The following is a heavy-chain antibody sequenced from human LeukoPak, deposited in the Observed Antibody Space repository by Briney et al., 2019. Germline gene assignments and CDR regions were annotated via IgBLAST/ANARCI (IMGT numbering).Heavy chain of an antibody. CDR1: GFTFSSYA. CDR2: ICGRGDTT. CDR3: AELGITMIGGV. D-gene: IGHD3-10*02. V-gene: IGHV3-23*01. J-gene: IGHJ6*04. Sequence: GGSLRLSCAASGFTFSSYAVSWVRQAPGKGLEWVSVICGRGDTTYYADSVKGRFTISRDNAKNSLYLQMNSLRAEDTAVYYCAELGITMIGGVWGKGTTVTISS.